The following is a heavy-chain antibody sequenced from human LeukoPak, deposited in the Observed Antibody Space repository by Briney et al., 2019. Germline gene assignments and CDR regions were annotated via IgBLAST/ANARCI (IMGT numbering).Heavy chain of an antibody. CDR2: IYYSGST. CDR1: GGSISSGGYY. D-gene: IGHD3-22*01. Sequence: PSETQSLTCTVSGGSISSGGYYWSWIRQHPGKGLEWIGYIYYSGSTYYNPSLKSRVTISVDTSKNQFSLKLSSVTAADTAVYYCANTYYYDSSGYAAFDIWGQGTMVTVSS. V-gene: IGHV4-31*03. CDR3: ANTYYYDSSGYAAFDI. J-gene: IGHJ3*02.